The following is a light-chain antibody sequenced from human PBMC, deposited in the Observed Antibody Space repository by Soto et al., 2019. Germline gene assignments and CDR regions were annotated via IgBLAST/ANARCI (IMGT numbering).Light chain of an antibody. Sequence: DVVMTQSPLSLPVALGQPASISRRSSQSLAYSDGNTNLNWFLQRPGQSPRRLIYKVSNRDSGVPDRFSGSGSGTDFTLKISRVEAEDVGVYYCMQGTHWPPTFGQGTKVEIK. CDR1: QSLAYSDGNTN. J-gene: IGKJ1*01. CDR2: KVS. CDR3: MQGTHWPPT. V-gene: IGKV2-30*01.